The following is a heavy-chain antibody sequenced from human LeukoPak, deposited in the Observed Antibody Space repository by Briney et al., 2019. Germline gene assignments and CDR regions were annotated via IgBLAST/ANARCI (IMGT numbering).Heavy chain of an antibody. J-gene: IGHJ4*02. D-gene: IGHD3-22*01. Sequence: PSETLSLTCAVYGGSFSGYYWSWIRQPPGKGLEWIGEINHSGSTNYNPSLKSRVTISVDTSKNQFSLKLSSVTAADTAVYYCARSGDYYYDSSGYYWDYSTYFDYWGQGTLVTVSS. CDR1: GGSFSGYY. CDR3: ARSGDYYYDSSGYYWDYSTYFDY. V-gene: IGHV4-34*01. CDR2: INHSGST.